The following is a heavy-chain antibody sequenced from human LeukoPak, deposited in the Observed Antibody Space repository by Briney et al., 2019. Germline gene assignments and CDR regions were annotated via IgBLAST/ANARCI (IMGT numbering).Heavy chain of an antibody. CDR1: GYTFTSYA. J-gene: IGHJ4*02. Sequence: ASVKVSCKASGYTFTSYAMHWVRQAPGQRLEWMGWINAGNGNTKYSQKFQGRVTITRDTSASTAYMELSGLRSEDTAVYYCARDGLAAAADYWGQGTLVTVSS. CDR3: ARDGLAAAADY. D-gene: IGHD6-13*01. V-gene: IGHV1-3*01. CDR2: INAGNGNT.